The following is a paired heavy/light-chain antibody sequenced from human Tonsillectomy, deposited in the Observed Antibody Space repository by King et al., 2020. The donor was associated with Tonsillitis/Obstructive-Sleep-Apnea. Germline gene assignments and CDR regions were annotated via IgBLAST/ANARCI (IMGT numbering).Heavy chain of an antibody. CDR1: GYTFTNFF. D-gene: IGHD5-12*01. CDR3: ARGSIVIVTIDH. V-gene: IGHV1-46*01. J-gene: IGHJ4*02. CDR2: INPSGPST. Sequence: QVQLVQSGAEVKKPGASVKVSCKASGYTFTNFFIHWVRQAPGQGLEWMGIINPSGPSTTYAQKFQGRVTMTRDTSTSTVYMELSSLSSEDTAVYYCARGSIVIVTIDHWGQGTLVTVSS.
Light chain of an antibody. CDR2: SNN. CDR1: NSNIGSNT. Sequence: QSVLTQPPSASGTPGQRVTISCSGGNSNIGSNTVNWHQQLPGTAPKLLIYSNNQRPSGVPDRFSGSKSGTSASLAISGLQSEDEADYYCAAWDDSLNGVVFGGGTKLTVL. V-gene: IGLV1-44*01. J-gene: IGLJ2*01. CDR3: AAWDDSLNGVV.